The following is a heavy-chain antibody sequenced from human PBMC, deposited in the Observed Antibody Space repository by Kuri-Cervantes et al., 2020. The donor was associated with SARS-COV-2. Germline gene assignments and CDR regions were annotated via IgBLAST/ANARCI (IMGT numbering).Heavy chain of an antibody. CDR3: AKGYYDILTGYYVRIFFLY. Sequence: GESLKISCAASGFTFSSYAMSWVRQAPGKGLEWVSAISGSGGSTYYADSVKGRFTISRDNSKNTLYLQMNSLRAEDTAVYYCAKGYYDILTGYYVRIFFLYWGQGTLVTVSS. CDR2: ISGSGGST. V-gene: IGHV3-23*01. CDR1: GFTFSSYA. D-gene: IGHD3-9*01. J-gene: IGHJ4*02.